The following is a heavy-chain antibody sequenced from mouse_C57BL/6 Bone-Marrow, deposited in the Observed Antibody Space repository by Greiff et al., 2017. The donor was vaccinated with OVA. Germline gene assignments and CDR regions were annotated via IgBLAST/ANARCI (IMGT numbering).Heavy chain of an antibody. Sequence: EVQVVESGGGLVQSGRSLRLSCATSGFTFSDFYMEWVRQAPGKGLEWIAASRNKANDYTTEYSASVKGRFIVSRDTSQSILYLQMNALRAEDTAIYYCARRSYFDVWGTGTTVTVSS. V-gene: IGHV7-1*01. J-gene: IGHJ1*03. CDR3: ARRSYFDV. CDR2: SRNKANDYTT. CDR1: GFTFSDFY.